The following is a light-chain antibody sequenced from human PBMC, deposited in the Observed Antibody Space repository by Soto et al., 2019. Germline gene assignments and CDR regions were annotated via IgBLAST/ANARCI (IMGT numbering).Light chain of an antibody. V-gene: IGKV1-12*01. J-gene: IGKJ4*01. CDR2: AAS. CDR1: QGISSW. Sequence: DIQMTQSPSSVSASVGDRVTITCRASQGISSWLAWYQQKPGKAPKLLIYAASTLQSGVPSRFSGSGSGTEFPLSISSLQAEDFATYYRQQANTFPPTFGGGTKVEIK. CDR3: QQANTFPPT.